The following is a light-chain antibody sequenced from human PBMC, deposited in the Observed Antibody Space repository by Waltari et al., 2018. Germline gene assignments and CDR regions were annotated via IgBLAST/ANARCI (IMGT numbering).Light chain of an antibody. Sequence: QSALTQPASVSGSPGQSITISCTGTSSDVGSYNLVSWYQQYPGKAPKLMIYEGTERPSGVSNRFSGSKSGNTASLTISVLQAEDEADYYCSSFAGSSTLFGGGTKLTVL. CDR2: EGT. CDR3: SSFAGSSTL. V-gene: IGLV2-23*01. J-gene: IGLJ2*01. CDR1: SSDVGSYNL.